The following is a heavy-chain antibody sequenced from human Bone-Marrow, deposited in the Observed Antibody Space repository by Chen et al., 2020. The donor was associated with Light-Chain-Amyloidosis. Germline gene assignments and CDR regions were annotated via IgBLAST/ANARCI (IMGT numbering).Heavy chain of an antibody. CDR2: IYPDDSEA. CDR1: GYTFPNYW. V-gene: IGHV5-51*01. D-gene: IGHD5-12*01. Sequence: EVQLEQSGPEVKKPGESLKISCKGSGYTFPNYWIGWVRQMHGKGLEWMGVIYPDDSEARYSPSFEGQVTSSADTSIPTAYLQWRSLKASDTAMYYCARRRDGYNFDYWGKGTLVTVSS. J-gene: IGHJ4*02. CDR3: ARRRDGYNFDY.